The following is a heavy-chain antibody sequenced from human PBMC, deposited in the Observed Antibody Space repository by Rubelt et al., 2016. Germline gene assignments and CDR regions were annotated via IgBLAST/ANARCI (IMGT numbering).Heavy chain of an antibody. Sequence: QLQLQESSPRLVKPSETLSLICNVSGGSLRGSSYYWGWIRQPPGKGLEWIVSLFYGGSTYYNPSLKTRVTFSTDTSENQFSLKLNSVTAADTAVYYCARDLSGWYFDLWGRGTLVTVFS. CDR3: ARDLSGWYFDL. CDR2: LFYGGST. V-gene: IGHV4-39*07. D-gene: IGHD3-10*01. CDR1: GGSLRGSSYY. J-gene: IGHJ2*01.